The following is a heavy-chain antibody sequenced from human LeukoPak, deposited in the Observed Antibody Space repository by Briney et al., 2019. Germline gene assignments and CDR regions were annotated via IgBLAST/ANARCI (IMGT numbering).Heavy chain of an antibody. CDR2: INHSGST. V-gene: IGHV4-34*01. J-gene: IGHJ6*02. D-gene: IGHD2-2*01. Sequence: PGGSLRLSCAASGFIFSDYNMSWIRQPPGKGLEWIGEINHSGSTNYNPSLRSRVTISVDTSKNQFSLKLSSVTAADTAVYYCARPTGGVVPGSYGMDVWGQGTTVTVSS. CDR3: ARPTGGVVPGSYGMDV. CDR1: GFIFSDYN.